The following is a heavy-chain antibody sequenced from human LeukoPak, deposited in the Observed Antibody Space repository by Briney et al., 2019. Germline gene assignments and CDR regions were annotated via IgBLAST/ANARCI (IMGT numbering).Heavy chain of an antibody. Sequence: PGGSLRLSCAASGFIFSGYGMHWVRHAPGKGLECVALIAHDESTIHYADSVKGRFTISRDNSKNTLYLQMNNLRVEDTAIYYCAKDRIVISFGDVSKHWGQGTLVTVSS. D-gene: IGHD3-10*01. CDR1: GFIFSGYG. J-gene: IGHJ1*01. CDR3: AKDRIVISFGDVSKH. CDR2: IAHDESTI. V-gene: IGHV3-30*18.